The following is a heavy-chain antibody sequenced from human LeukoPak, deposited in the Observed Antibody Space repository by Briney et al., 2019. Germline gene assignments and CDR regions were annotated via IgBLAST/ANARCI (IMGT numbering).Heavy chain of an antibody. CDR2: INSNSNYM. V-gene: IGHV3-21*01. Sequence: GGSLRLSCAASGFIFSYYSMNWVRQAPGKGLGWVSSINSNSNYMSYADSVKGRLTISRDNAKNSLYLQMTSLRAEDTAVYYCARSEFEAFDMWGQGTMVTVSS. CDR1: GFIFSYYS. J-gene: IGHJ3*02. CDR3: ARSEFEAFDM. D-gene: IGHD3-10*01.